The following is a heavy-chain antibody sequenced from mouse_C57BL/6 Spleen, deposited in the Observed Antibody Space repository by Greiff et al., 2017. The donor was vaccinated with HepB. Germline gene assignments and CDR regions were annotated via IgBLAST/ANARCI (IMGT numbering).Heavy chain of an antibody. D-gene: IGHD1-1*01. J-gene: IGHJ4*01. CDR1: GYAFSSSW. CDR2: IYPGDGDT. V-gene: IGHV1-82*01. Sequence: VQLQQSGPELVKPGASVKISCKASGYAFSSSWMNWVKQRPGKGLEWIGRIYPGDGDTNYNGKFKGKATITADTSSNTAYLQLSSLTSEDTAIYYCARGGYGSGPRAMDYWGQGTSVTVSS. CDR3: ARGGYGSGPRAMDY.